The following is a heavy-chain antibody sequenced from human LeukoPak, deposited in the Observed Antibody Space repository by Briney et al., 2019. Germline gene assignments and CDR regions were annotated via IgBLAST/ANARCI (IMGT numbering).Heavy chain of an antibody. CDR2: IADDGGVK. Sequence: GGSLRLSCVASGITFSRHGMDWVRQAPGKGLEWVAVIADDGGVKQYADSVKGRFTVSRDNSKNTLYLQMNSLRAEDTAVYYCAKTNYGYFRDYWGQGTLVTVSS. CDR1: GITFSRHG. J-gene: IGHJ4*02. D-gene: IGHD5-18*01. CDR3: AKTNYGYFRDY. V-gene: IGHV3-30*18.